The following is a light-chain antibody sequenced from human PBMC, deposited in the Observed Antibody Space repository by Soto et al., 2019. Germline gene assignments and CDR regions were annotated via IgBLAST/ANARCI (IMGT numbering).Light chain of an antibody. CDR1: QSVSSSY. Sequence: EIVLTQSPGTLSLSPGERATLSCRASQSVSSSYLAWYQQKPGQAPRRLIYGASSRATGIPDRFSGSGSGPEVTLTISRLEPEDFAVDYCQQYGRSPPWTFGQGTKVEIK. V-gene: IGKV3-20*01. CDR3: QQYGRSPPWT. CDR2: GAS. J-gene: IGKJ1*01.